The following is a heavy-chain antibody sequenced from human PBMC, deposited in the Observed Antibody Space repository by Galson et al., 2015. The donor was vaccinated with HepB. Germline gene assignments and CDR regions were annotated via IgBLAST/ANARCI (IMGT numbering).Heavy chain of an antibody. D-gene: IGHD5-24*01. V-gene: IGHV1-69*01. CDR1: GGTFSSYA. CDR3: ARAKPEMATMMGGLGYFDY. J-gene: IGHJ4*02. Sequence: SCKASGGTFSSYAISWVRQAPGQGLEWMGGIIPIFGTANYAQKFQGRVTITADESTSTAYMELSSLRSEDTAVYYCARAKPEMATMMGGLGYFDYWGQGTLVTVSS. CDR2: IIPIFGTA.